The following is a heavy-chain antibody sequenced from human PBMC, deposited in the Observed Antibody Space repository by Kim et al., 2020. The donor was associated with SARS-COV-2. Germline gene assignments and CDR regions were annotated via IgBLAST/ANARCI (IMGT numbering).Heavy chain of an antibody. CDR1: GFTFSSYA. CDR2: ISYDGSNK. Sequence: GGSLRLSCAASGFTFSSYAMHWVRQAPGKGLEWVAVISYDGSNKYYADSVKGRFTISRDNSKNTLYLQMNSLRAEDTAVYYCARDLCSSTSCYNYFDYWGQGTLVTVSS. CDR3: ARDLCSSTSCYNYFDY. J-gene: IGHJ4*02. V-gene: IGHV3-30*04. D-gene: IGHD2-2*02.